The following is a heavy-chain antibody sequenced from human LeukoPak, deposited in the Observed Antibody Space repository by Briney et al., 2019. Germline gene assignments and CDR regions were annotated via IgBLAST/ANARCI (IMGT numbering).Heavy chain of an antibody. CDR1: GFTFSSYAM. J-gene: IGHJ6*03. CDR2: IDRTGTA. CDR3: ATTVTYTYLDV. Sequence: GSLRLSCAASGFTFSSYAMSWVRQAPGKGLEWIGEIDRTGTANYNPSLKSRLTMSVDISKNQFSLKMTSVTAADTAIYYCATTVTYTYLDVWGKGTTVTVSS. V-gene: IGHV4-4*02. D-gene: IGHD4-11*01.